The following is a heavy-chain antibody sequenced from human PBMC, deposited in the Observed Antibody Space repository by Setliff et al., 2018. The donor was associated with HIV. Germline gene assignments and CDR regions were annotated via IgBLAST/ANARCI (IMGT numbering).Heavy chain of an antibody. Sequence: GASVKVSCKSSGHTLSGYFIHWVRQAPGQRPEWMGWISPHSGATNYAQKFQGRVTLTRDASITTAYMELNSLRSDDTAMYYCARDRLYCSRGSCYPNWFDSWGQGTLVTVSS. D-gene: IGHD2-15*01. CDR3: ARDRLYCSRGSCYPNWFDS. J-gene: IGHJ5*01. CDR1: GHTLSGYF. V-gene: IGHV1-2*02. CDR2: ISPHSGAT.